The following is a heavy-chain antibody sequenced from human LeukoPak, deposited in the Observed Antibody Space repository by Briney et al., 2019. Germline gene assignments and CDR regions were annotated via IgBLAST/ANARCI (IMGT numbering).Heavy chain of an antibody. Sequence: GGSLRLSCAASGFTFTSYAMNWDRQAPGAGLEWVASISGAGTFIYYADSVKGRFTISRDNTKNSLYLQMNGLRAEDTAVYYCTRSSMAALAVDSWGQGTLVTVSS. J-gene: IGHJ4*02. D-gene: IGHD6-6*01. CDR3: TRSSMAALAVDS. V-gene: IGHV3-21*01. CDR2: ISGAGTFI. CDR1: GFTFTSYA.